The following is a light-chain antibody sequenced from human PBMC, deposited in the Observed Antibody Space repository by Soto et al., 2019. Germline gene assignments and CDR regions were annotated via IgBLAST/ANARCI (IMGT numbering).Light chain of an antibody. CDR2: ATS. CDR3: QQSYSTLSIT. CDR1: HTIDNY. V-gene: IGKV1-39*01. Sequence: DIQMTQSPSSLSASVGDRVTITCRASHTIDNYLNWYQQKPGEAPRLLIYATSSLQSGVPSRFSGSGSGTDFTLTISSLQPEDFATYYCQQSYSTLSITFGQGTRLEIK. J-gene: IGKJ5*01.